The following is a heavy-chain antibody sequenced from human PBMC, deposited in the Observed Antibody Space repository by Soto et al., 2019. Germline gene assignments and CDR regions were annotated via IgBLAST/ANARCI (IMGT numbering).Heavy chain of an antibody. CDR3: ARGDMITFGGVIGSDY. CDR2: INPSGGST. Sequence: GSSMNVACKSSGYTFTSCYMHWVRQAPGQGLEWMGIINPSGGSTSYAQKFQGRVTMTRDTSTSTVYMELSSLRSEDTAVYYCARGDMITFGGVIGSDYWGQGTLVTVSS. V-gene: IGHV1-46*01. J-gene: IGHJ4*02. CDR1: GYTFTSCY. D-gene: IGHD3-16*01.